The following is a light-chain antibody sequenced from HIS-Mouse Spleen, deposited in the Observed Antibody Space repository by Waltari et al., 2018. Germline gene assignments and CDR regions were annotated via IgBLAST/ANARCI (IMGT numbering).Light chain of an antibody. CDR3: NSRDSSGNHLGV. V-gene: IGLV3-19*01. Sequence: SSELTQDPAVSVALGQTVRITCQGDSLRSYYASWYQQKPGPAPVLVIYGKNNRPSGIPGRFSGSSSGNTASLTITGAQAEDEADYYCNSRDSSGNHLGVFGGGTKLTVL. CDR1: SLRSYY. CDR2: GKN. J-gene: IGLJ2*01.